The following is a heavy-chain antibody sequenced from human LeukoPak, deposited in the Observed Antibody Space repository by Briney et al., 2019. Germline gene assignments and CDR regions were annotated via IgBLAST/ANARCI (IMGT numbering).Heavy chain of an antibody. D-gene: IGHD3-22*01. CDR2: IYYSGST. Sequence: SETLSLTCTVSGGSISSYYWGWIRQPPGKGLEWIGSIYYSGSTYYNPSLKSRVTISVDTSKNQFSLKLSSVTAADTAVYYCARSVGSSGYFLYFDYWGQGTLVTVSS. CDR1: GGSISSYY. V-gene: IGHV4-39*01. CDR3: ARSVGSSGYFLYFDY. J-gene: IGHJ4*02.